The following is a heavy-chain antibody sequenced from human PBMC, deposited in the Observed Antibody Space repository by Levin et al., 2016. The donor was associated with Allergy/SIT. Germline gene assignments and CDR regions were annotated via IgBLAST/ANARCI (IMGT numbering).Heavy chain of an antibody. Sequence: SETLSLTCTVSGGSISSGDYYWSWIRQPPGKGLEWIGEINHSGSTNYNPSLKSRVTISVDTSKNQFSLKLSSVTAADTAVYYCARVRGYCSGGSCYAGHYFDYWGQGTLVTVSS. V-gene: IGHV4-30-4*01. CDR3: ARVRGYCSGGSCYAGHYFDY. CDR1: GGSISSGDYY. CDR2: INHSGST. D-gene: IGHD2-15*01. J-gene: IGHJ4*02.